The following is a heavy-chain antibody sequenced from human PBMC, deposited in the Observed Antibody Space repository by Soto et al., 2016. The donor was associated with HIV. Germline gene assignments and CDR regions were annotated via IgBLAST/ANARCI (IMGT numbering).Heavy chain of an antibody. CDR2: MKQDGLEK. Sequence: EVQLVESGGGLVQPGGSLRLSCAASGFKFSSSWMSWVRQTPGKGLEWVANMKQDGLEKYYVDSVKGRFTISGDNAKYSMYLQMNNLTAEDTAVYYCARIYCTSVSCRYAFDIWAKGQWSPSLQ. V-gene: IGHV3-7*04. CDR3: ARIYCTSVSCRYAFDI. CDR1: GFKFSSSW. D-gene: IGHD2-8*02. J-gene: IGHJ3*02.